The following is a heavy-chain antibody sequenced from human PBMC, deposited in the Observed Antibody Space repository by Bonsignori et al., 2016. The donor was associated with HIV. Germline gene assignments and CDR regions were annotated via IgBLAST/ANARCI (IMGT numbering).Heavy chain of an antibody. J-gene: IGHJ6*03. Sequence: SVKVSCKASGGTFSSYAISWVRQAPGQGLEWMGGIIPIFGTANYAQKFQGRVTITADESTSTAYMELSSLRSEDTAVYYCARVGLRGLRFLEWLSTNPYYYYYMDVWGKGTTVTVSS. D-gene: IGHD3-3*01. V-gene: IGHV1-69*13. CDR1: GGTFSSYA. CDR2: IIPIFGTA. CDR3: ARVGLRGLRFLEWLSTNPYYYYYMDV.